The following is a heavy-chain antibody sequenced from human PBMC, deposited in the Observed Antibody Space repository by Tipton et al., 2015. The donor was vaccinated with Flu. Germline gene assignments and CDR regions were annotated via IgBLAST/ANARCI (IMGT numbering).Heavy chain of an antibody. J-gene: IGHJ6*02. Sequence: QLVQSGGGAVQAGRSLRLSCTASEFMFSDYGMQWVRQAPGKGLEWVSLISNDGRNTYYADSVKGRFTVSRDNAKNSLYLQMNSLRAEDTAVYYCARDHPPSITVLGEITDYFGMDVWGQGTTVTVSS. CDR2: ISNDGRNT. CDR1: EFMFSDYG. D-gene: IGHD3-3*01. V-gene: IGHV3-30*03. CDR3: ARDHPPSITVLGEITDYFGMDV.